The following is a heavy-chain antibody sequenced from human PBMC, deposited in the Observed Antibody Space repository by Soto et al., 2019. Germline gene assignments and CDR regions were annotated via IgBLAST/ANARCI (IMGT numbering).Heavy chain of an antibody. CDR1: GFTFDDYA. J-gene: IGHJ4*02. V-gene: IGHV3-9*01. CDR3: AKAESSGWYYSLDY. D-gene: IGHD6-19*01. CDR2: LSWNSCTI. Sequence: VQLVESWGGLVQPGKSLRLSCAASGFTFDDYAMHWVRQVPGKGLEWVSGLSWNSCTIDYADSVKGRFTISRDNAKNSLHLQMNSLKPEDTAFYYCAKAESSGWYYSLDYWGQGTLVTVSS.